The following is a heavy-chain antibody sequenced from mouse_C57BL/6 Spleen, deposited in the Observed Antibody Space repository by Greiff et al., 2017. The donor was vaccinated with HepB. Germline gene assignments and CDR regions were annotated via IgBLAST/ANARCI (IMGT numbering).Heavy chain of an antibody. V-gene: IGHV1-66*01. D-gene: IGHD2-4*01. CDR1: GYSFTSYY. CDR2: IYPGSGNT. CDR3: ARSGDYDDFDY. Sequence: VQLQQSGPELVKPGASVKISCKASGYSFTSYYIHWVKQRPGQGLEWIGWIYPGSGNTKYNEKFKGKATLTADTSSSTAYMQLSSLTSEDSAVYYCARSGDYDDFDYWGQGTTLTVSS. J-gene: IGHJ2*01.